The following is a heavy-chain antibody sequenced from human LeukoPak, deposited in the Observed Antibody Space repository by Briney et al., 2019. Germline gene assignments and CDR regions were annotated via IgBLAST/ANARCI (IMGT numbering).Heavy chain of an antibody. CDR2: VNQDGTQK. CDR3: VRDVSSGWAFDY. D-gene: IGHD6-19*01. J-gene: IGHJ4*01. CDR1: GFTFNKYW. V-gene: IGHV3-7*01. Sequence: GGSLRLSCSASGFTFNKYWMSWIRQLPGQGLEWVANVNQDGTQKYHVDSVKGRFTNSRDNARNLLYLQMNSLRAEDTAVYYCVRDVSSGWAFDYWGHGTLVTVSS.